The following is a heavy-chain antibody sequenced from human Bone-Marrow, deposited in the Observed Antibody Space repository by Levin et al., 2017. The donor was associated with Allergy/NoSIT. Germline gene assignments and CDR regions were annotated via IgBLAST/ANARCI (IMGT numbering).Heavy chain of an antibody. CDR2: IIGGGGST. CDR1: GFTFSTYA. J-gene: IGHJ1*01. D-gene: IGHD2-2*01. CDR3: AKYRADCSSTSCYDAEYFQH. Sequence: GESLKISCAASGFTFSTYAMSWVRQAPGKGLEWVSTIIGGGGSTYYADSVKGRFTISRDNSKNTLYLQMNILRAEDTAVYYCAKYRADCSSTSCYDAEYFQHWGQGTLVTVSS. V-gene: IGHV3-23*01.